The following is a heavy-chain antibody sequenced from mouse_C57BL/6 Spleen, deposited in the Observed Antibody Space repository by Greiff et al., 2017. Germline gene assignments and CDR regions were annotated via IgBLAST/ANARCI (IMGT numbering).Heavy chain of an antibody. J-gene: IGHJ4*01. Sequence: EVKLMESGGGLVKPGGSLKLSCAASGFTFSSYTMSWVRQTPEKRLEWVATISGGGGNTYYPDSVKGRFTISRDNAENTLYLQMSSLRSENTALYYCAKQKNDGNPHYYTMDYWGQGTSVTVSS. CDR2: ISGGGGNT. CDR1: GFTFSSYT. D-gene: IGHD2-1*01. V-gene: IGHV5-9*01. CDR3: AKQKNDGNPHYYTMDY.